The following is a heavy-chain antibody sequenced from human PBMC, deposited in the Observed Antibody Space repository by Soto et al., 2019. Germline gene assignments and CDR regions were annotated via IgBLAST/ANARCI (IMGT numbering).Heavy chain of an antibody. D-gene: IGHD3-16*01. J-gene: IGHJ4*02. CDR3: ATEFNRTLRGLF. CDR2: IVPVFGTS. Sequence: GASGKVSCKASGDTFASYAITWVRQAPGEGLEWMGGIVPVFGTSKHAEKFQGRVTFSADKSTKTAYMELSSLRSEDTAVYYCATEFNRTLRGLFWGQGALVTVSS. V-gene: IGHV1-69*06. CDR1: GDTFASYA.